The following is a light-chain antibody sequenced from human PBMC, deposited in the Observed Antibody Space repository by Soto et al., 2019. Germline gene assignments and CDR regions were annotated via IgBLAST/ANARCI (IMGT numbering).Light chain of an antibody. CDR3: QSFDRTLTGYVV. CDR1: SSNIGAGFD. CDR2: GNT. J-gene: IGLJ2*01. Sequence: QSVLTQPPSVSGAPGQRVTISCTGSSSNIGAGFDVHWYQHLPGTAPKLLIYGNTNRPSGVPDRFSGSKSGTSASLAITGLQADDEADYYCQSFDRTLTGYVVFGGGTQLTVL. V-gene: IGLV1-40*01.